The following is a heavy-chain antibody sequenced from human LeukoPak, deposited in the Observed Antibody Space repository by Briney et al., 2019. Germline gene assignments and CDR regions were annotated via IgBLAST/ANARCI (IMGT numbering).Heavy chain of an antibody. D-gene: IGHD4-23*01. CDR3: ARYGGNSGEFDY. Sequence: SETLSLTCTVSGGSISSSSYYWSWIRQPPGKGLEWIGYIYYSGSTNYNPSLKSRVTISVDTSKNQFSLKLSSVTAADTAVYYCARYGGNSGEFDYWGRGTLVTVSS. J-gene: IGHJ4*02. CDR2: IYYSGST. V-gene: IGHV4-61*01. CDR1: GGSISSSSYY.